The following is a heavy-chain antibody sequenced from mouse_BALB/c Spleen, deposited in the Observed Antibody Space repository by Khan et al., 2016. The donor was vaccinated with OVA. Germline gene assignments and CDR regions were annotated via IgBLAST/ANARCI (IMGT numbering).Heavy chain of an antibody. CDR1: GYIFTSYW. CDR2: IYPGTGST. V-gene: IGHV1-76*01. CDR3: ARGAITSHAMDS. J-gene: IGHJ4*01. Sequence: QVQLKQSGAELVRPGASVKLSCKTPGYIFTSYWIHWVKQRSGQGLEWIARIYPGTGSTYSNEKFKGKATLTADKSSSTAYMQLSSLKSEDSAVXYCARGAITSHAMDSWGQGTSVTVSS. D-gene: IGHD1-1*01.